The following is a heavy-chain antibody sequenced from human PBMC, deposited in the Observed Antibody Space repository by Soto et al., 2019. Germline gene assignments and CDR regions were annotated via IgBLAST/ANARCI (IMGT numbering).Heavy chain of an antibody. Sequence: GASVKVSCKASGYTFTSYAMHWVRQAPGQRLEWMGWINAGNGNTKYSQKFQGRVTITRDTSASTAYMELSSLRSEDTAVYYCARALYNWNDEGWFDPWGQGXLVTVPQ. V-gene: IGHV1-3*01. CDR1: GYTFTSYA. CDR3: ARALYNWNDEGWFDP. J-gene: IGHJ5*02. CDR2: INAGNGNT. D-gene: IGHD1-1*01.